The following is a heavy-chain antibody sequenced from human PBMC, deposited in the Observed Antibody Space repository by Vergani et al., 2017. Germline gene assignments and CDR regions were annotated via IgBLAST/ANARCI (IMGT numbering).Heavy chain of an antibody. V-gene: IGHV4-4*02. CDR3: AISSGMVVVPAAAYGQFDY. D-gene: IGHD2-2*01. CDR2: IYHSGST. J-gene: IGHJ4*02. CDR1: GGSISSSNW. Sequence: QVQLQESGPGLVKPSGTLSLTCAVSGGSISSSNWWSWVRQPPGKGLEWIGEIYHSGSTNYNPSLKSRVTISVDKSKNQFSLKLSSVTAADTAVYYCAISSGMVVVPAAAYGQFDYWGQGTLVTVSS.